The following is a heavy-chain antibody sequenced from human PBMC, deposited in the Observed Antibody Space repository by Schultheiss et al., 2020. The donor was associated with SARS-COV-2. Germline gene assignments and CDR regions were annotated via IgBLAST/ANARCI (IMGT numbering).Heavy chain of an antibody. CDR2: ISYDGSNK. Sequence: GGSLRLSCAASGFTFSSYAMHWVRQAPGKGLEWVAVISYDGSNKYYADSVKGRFTISRDNSKNTLYLQMNSLRAEDTAVYYCARDSLKLERRLAYYYYMDVWGKGTTVTVSS. D-gene: IGHD1-1*01. V-gene: IGHV3-30-3*01. CDR1: GFTFSSYA. J-gene: IGHJ6*03. CDR3: ARDSLKLERRLAYYYYMDV.